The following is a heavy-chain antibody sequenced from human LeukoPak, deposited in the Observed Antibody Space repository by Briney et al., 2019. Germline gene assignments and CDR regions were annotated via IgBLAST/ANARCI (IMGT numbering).Heavy chain of an antibody. CDR1: GFTFDDYG. CDR2: IKSKTDGGTT. V-gene: IGHV3-15*01. Sequence: PGGSLRLSCAASGFTFDDYGMSWVRQAPGKGLEWVGRIKSKTDGGTTAYAAPVKGRFTISRDDSKNTLYLQMNSLKTEDTAVYYCTTDSYCSSTSCSSHAFDIWGQGTMVTVSS. J-gene: IGHJ3*02. CDR3: TTDSYCSSTSCSSHAFDI. D-gene: IGHD2-2*01.